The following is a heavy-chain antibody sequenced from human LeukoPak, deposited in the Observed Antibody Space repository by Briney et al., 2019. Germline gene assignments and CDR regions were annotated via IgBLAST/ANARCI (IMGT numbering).Heavy chain of an antibody. Sequence: GGSLRLSCAASGFTFNKHGMHWVRQAPGKGLEWFSFIRNDGNDKYYAGSVKGRFTISRDNSKNTLYLQMNSLRAEDTAVYYCARVNPTWIQLWLWWFDPWGQGTLVTVSS. CDR1: GFTFNKHG. V-gene: IGHV3-30*02. CDR2: IRNDGNDK. CDR3: ARVNPTWIQLWLWWFDP. D-gene: IGHD5-18*01. J-gene: IGHJ5*02.